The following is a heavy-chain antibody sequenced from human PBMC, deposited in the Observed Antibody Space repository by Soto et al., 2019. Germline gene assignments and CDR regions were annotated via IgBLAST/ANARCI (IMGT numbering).Heavy chain of an antibody. V-gene: IGHV3-21*01. CDR3: AILGVDTTHSRDYYFDY. D-gene: IGHD5-18*01. Sequence: GGSLRLACAASGFTFSSYSMNWVRQAPGKGLEWVSSISSSSSYIYYADSVKGRFTISRDNAKNSLYLQMNSLRAEDTAVYYCAILGVDTTHSRDYYFDYWGQGTLVTVSS. CDR2: ISSSSSYI. CDR1: GFTFSSYS. J-gene: IGHJ4*02.